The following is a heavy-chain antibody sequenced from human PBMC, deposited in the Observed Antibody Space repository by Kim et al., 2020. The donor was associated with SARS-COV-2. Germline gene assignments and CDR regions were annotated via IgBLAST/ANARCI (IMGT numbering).Heavy chain of an antibody. CDR1: GYTFTSYA. CDR3: ASGQWLVLGTNWFDP. V-gene: IGHV7-4-1*02. D-gene: IGHD6-19*01. CDR2: INTNTGNP. J-gene: IGHJ5*02. Sequence: ASVKVSCKASGYTFTSYAMNWVRQAPGQGLEWMGWINTNTGNPTYAQGFTGRFVFSLDTSVSTAYLQISSLKAEDTAVYYCASGQWLVLGTNWFDPWGQGTLVTVSS.